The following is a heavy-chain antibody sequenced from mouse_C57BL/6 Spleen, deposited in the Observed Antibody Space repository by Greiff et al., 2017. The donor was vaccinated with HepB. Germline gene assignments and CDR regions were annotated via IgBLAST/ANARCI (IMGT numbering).Heavy chain of an antibody. J-gene: IGHJ1*03. CDR2: ISDGGSYT. V-gene: IGHV5-4*01. Sequence: EVQLVESGGGLVKPGGSLKLSCAASGFTFSSYAMSWVRQTPEKRLEWVATISDGGSYTYYPDNVKGRFTISRDNAKNNLYLQMSHLKSEDTAMYYCARDRGYYYGSSYDWYFDVWGTGTTVTVSS. D-gene: IGHD1-1*01. CDR1: GFTFSSYA. CDR3: ARDRGYYYGSSYDWYFDV.